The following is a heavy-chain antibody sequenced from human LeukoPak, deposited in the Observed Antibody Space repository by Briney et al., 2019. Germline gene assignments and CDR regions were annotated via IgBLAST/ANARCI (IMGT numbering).Heavy chain of an antibody. CDR1: GFTFDDYG. D-gene: IGHD6-19*01. J-gene: IGHJ1*01. CDR2: ISCNGNSA. V-gene: IGHV3-20*04. CDR3: ARVEWLVPVPQYFQH. Sequence: PGGSLRLSCAASGFTFDDYGMSWVRQEPGKGLEWVAGISCNGNSAGYADSVKGRFTISRDNVKNSLNLQMNSLRAEDTALYYCARVEWLVPVPQYFQHWGQGTLVTVSS.